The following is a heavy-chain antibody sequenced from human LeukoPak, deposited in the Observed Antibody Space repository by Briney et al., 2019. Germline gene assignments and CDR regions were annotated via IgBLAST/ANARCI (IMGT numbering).Heavy chain of an antibody. V-gene: IGHV3-21*01. Sequence: PGGSLRLSCAASGFTFSTYSMNWVRQAPGKGPEWVSSISRSSTYIYYTDSVKGRFTISRDDAKNSLSLQMDSLRAEDTAVYYCARVNPQRPDCSSTSCFVDAFDIWGQGTMVTVSS. CDR3: ARVNPQRPDCSSTSCFVDAFDI. CDR1: GFTFSTYS. CDR2: ISRSSTYI. D-gene: IGHD2-2*01. J-gene: IGHJ3*02.